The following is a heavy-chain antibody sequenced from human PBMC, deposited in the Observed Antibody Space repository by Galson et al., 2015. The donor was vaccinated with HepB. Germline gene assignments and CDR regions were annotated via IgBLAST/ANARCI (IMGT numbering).Heavy chain of an antibody. Sequence: SLRLSCAASGFTFSSYAMHWVRQAPGKGLEWVAVISYDGSNKYYADSVKGRFTISRDNSKNTLYLQMNSLRAEDTAVYYCASSVHYSSSWYEGVYDHWGQGTLVTVSS. CDR1: GFTFSSYA. V-gene: IGHV3-30*04. D-gene: IGHD6-13*01. CDR2: ISYDGSNK. J-gene: IGHJ5*02. CDR3: ASSVHYSSSWYEGVYDH.